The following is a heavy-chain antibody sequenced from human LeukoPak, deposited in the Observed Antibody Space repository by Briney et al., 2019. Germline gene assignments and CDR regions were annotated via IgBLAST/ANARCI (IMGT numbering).Heavy chain of an antibody. Sequence: PGGSLRLSCAASGFTFSSYAMSWVRQAPGKGLEWVSGISGSGDSTYDADSVKGRFTISRDNSKNTLYLQMNSLRAEDTAVYYCAKDLYRRDYMVFVFDIWGQGTTVTVSS. J-gene: IGHJ3*02. CDR2: ISGSGDST. V-gene: IGHV3-23*01. D-gene: IGHD4-17*01. CDR3: AKDLYRRDYMVFVFDI. CDR1: GFTFSSYA.